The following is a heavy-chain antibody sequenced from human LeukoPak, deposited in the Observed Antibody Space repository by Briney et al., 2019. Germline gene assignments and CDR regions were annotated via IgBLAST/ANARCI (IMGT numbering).Heavy chain of an antibody. Sequence: PSETLSLTCSVSGGSISISSSYWTWIRQPPGKGLEWIGYFYYSGSINYSPSLRSRVTISGDTSKNQFSLKLTFVTAADTAVYYCARAQWLLDRYYFDYWGQGALVTVSS. D-gene: IGHD6-19*01. V-gene: IGHV4-61*05. J-gene: IGHJ4*02. CDR3: ARAQWLLDRYYFDY. CDR1: GGSISISSSY. CDR2: FYYSGSI.